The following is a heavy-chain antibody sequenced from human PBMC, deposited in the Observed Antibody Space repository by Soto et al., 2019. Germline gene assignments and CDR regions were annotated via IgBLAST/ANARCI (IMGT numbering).Heavy chain of an antibody. Sequence: GGSLRLSCGASGFTFSSYAMSWVRQAPGKGLEWVSGISGGGGSTFYADSVKGRFTISRDNSKNTLHLQMNSLRAEDTAVYYCAKVGAFAITGTTDYWGQGTLVTVSS. CDR2: ISGGGGST. J-gene: IGHJ4*02. D-gene: IGHD1-20*01. CDR3: AKVGAFAITGTTDY. CDR1: GFTFSSYA. V-gene: IGHV3-23*01.